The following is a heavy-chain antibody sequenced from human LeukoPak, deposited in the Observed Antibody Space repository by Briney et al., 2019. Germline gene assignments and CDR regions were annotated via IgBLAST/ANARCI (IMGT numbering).Heavy chain of an antibody. V-gene: IGHV3-15*01. CDR2: IKSKTDGGTT. J-gene: IGHJ4*02. D-gene: IGHD5-18*01. CDR3: AHRDTAMVRVDY. CDR1: GFTFRDAG. Sequence: GGSLRLSCAASGFTFRDAGMSWVRQAPGKGLEWVGRIKSKTDGGTTDYAAPVKGRFTISGDDSKNTLYLQMSSLKTEDTAVYFCAHRDTAMVRVDYWGQGTLVTVSS.